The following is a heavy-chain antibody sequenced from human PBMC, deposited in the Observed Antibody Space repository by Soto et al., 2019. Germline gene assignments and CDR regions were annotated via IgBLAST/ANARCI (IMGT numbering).Heavy chain of an antibody. CDR1: GFTFSSYG. CDR2: ISYDGSNK. Sequence: QVQLVESGGGVVQPGRSLRLSCAASGFTFSSYGMHWVRQAPGKGLEWVAVISYDGSNKYYADSVKGRFTISRDNSKNTLYLQMNSLRAEDMAVYYCAKAISSEGIAAADFDYWGQGTLVTVSS. J-gene: IGHJ4*02. CDR3: AKAISSEGIAAADFDY. D-gene: IGHD6-13*01. V-gene: IGHV3-30*18.